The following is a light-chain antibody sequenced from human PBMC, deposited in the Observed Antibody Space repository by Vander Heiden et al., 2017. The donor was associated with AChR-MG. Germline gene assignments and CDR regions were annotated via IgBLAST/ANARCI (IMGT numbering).Light chain of an antibody. J-gene: IGKJ1*01. V-gene: IGKV3-15*01. Sequence: EIVMTQSPAALSVPPGERATPSCRVSLSLRGNLAWYQQKPGQAPRLLILGASTRATGIPARFRGSGSGKEFTLTISSLQSEDFAVYYCQQNNNWPPWTFGQGTKVEIK. CDR2: GAS. CDR3: QQNNNWPPWT. CDR1: LSLRGN.